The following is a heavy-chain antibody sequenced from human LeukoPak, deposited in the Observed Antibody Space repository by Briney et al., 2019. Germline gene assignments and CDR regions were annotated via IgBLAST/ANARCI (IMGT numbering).Heavy chain of an antibody. D-gene: IGHD3-10*02. CDR3: AKDLPYYVAMDV. Sequence: PGGALRLSCAAPGFTFSGFAMTWGRQAPGKGLEWVSSIGSDSKTHYSESVKGRFAISRDNSKSTMFLQINSLSAEDTALYYCAKDLPYYVAMDVWGQGTAVTVSS. V-gene: IGHV3-23*01. CDR1: GFTFSGFA. J-gene: IGHJ6*02. CDR2: IGSDSKT.